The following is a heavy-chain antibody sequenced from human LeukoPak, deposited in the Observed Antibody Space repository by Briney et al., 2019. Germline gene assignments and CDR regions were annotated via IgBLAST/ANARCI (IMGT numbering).Heavy chain of an antibody. Sequence: GGSLSPSCAVSGFTLSIFAMRWVRPPPGEGREWVASISGSGAQTYDADSVKGRFTITRDNSKNALYLQMNSLRAEDTAVYYCAKDPTMRRRVTDRWFDPWGQGTLVTVSS. CDR1: GFTLSIFA. CDR2: ISGSGAQT. V-gene: IGHV3-23*01. J-gene: IGHJ5*02. D-gene: IGHD2-21*02. CDR3: AKDPTMRRRVTDRWFDP.